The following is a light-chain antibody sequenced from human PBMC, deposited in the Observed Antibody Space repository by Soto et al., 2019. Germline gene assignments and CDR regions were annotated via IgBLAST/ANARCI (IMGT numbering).Light chain of an antibody. Sequence: EIVLTQSPGTLSLSPGERATLSCRASQSVSSSWLAWYQQKPGQAPRLLIYGASSRATGVPDRFSCSGSGTDFTLTITRLEPEDSAVFYCQQYGGPPWTFGQGTKVEIK. CDR3: QQYGGPPWT. V-gene: IGKV3-20*01. CDR1: QSVSSSW. CDR2: GAS. J-gene: IGKJ1*01.